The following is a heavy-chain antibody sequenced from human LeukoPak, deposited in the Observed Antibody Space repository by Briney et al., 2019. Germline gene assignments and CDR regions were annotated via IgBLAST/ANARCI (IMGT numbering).Heavy chain of an antibody. CDR3: AKDHDVTIFGLSTGGFDP. V-gene: IGHV3-23*01. CDR1: GFTFSSYA. CDR2: ISGSGGST. J-gene: IGHJ5*02. D-gene: IGHD3-3*01. Sequence: GGSLRLSCAASGFTFSSYAMSWVRQAPGKGLEWVSAISGSGGSTYYADSVKGRFTISRDNSKNTLYLQMNSLRAEDTAVYYCAKDHDVTIFGLSTGGFDPWGQGTLVTVSS.